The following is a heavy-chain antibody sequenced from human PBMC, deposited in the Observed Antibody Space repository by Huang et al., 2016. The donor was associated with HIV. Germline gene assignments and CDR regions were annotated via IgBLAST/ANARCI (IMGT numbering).Heavy chain of an antibody. V-gene: IGHV3-49*05. Sequence: EVQFVESGGGLVKPGRSLRLSCTASGFTFGNYGMSWFRQAPGKGLELVGFIRSKDYYEETKYAAAVKGRCTISRDDSKSNAYLQMNSLKPEDTAVYYCTRDSVYPNYYDGSGFYFDYWGQGTLVTVSS. CDR2: IRSKDYYEET. D-gene: IGHD3-22*01. J-gene: IGHJ4*02. CDR1: GFTFGNYG. CDR3: TRDSVYPNYYDGSGFYFDY.